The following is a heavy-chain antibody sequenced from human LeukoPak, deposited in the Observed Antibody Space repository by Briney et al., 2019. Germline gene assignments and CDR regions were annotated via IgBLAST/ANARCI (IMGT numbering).Heavy chain of an antibody. CDR1: GGSISSYY. V-gene: IGHV4-59*01. D-gene: IGHD4-17*01. J-gene: IGHJ6*04. Sequence: SETLSLTCTVSGGSISSYYWSWIRQPPGKGLEWIGYSYYSGSTNYNPSLNSRVTISVDTSKNQFSLKLSSVTAADTAVYYCAGTDDYGDYYYYGMDVWGKGTTVTVSS. CDR2: SYYSGST. CDR3: AGTDDYGDYYYYGMDV.